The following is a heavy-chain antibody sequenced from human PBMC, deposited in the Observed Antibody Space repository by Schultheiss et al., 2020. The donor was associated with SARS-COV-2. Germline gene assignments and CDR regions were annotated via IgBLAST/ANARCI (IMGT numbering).Heavy chain of an antibody. CDR2: IRSKAYGGTT. CDR3: TRCPLDRVFDY. CDR1: GFTFGDYA. Sequence: GGSLRLSCTASGFTFGDYAMSWVRQAPGKGLEWVGFIRSKAYGGTTEYAASVKGRFTISRDDSKSIAYLQMNSLKTEDTAVYYCTRCPLDRVFDYWGQGTLVTVSS. V-gene: IGHV3-49*04. J-gene: IGHJ4*02. D-gene: IGHD3-10*01.